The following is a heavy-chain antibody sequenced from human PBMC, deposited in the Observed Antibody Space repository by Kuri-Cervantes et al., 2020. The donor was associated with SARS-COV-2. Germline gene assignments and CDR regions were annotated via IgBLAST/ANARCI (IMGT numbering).Heavy chain of an antibody. Sequence: GESLKISCAASGFTFSSYAMHWVRQAPGKGLEWVAVIWYDGVNKYYADSVKGRFTISRDNSKNTLYLQMNSLRAEDTSVYYRARARGIAVAGTRYYYYYYMDVWGKGTTVTVSS. CDR2: IWYDGVNK. CDR3: ARARGIAVAGTRYYYYYYMDV. D-gene: IGHD6-19*01. J-gene: IGHJ6*03. CDR1: GFTFSSYA. V-gene: IGHV3-33*08.